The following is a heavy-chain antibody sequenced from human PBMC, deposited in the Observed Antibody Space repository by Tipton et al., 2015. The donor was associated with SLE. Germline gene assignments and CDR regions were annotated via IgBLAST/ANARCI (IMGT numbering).Heavy chain of an antibody. V-gene: IGHV4-39*07. CDR3: ARLDFNHDFWSGYAFDI. CDR1: GGSISTGSYY. D-gene: IGHD3-3*01. Sequence: GLVKPSETLSLTCPVSGGSISTGSYYWGWIRQPPGKGLEWIGSIYYSGTIYYNPSLMSRVTISIDTSKNQFSLRLSSVTAADTALYYCARLDFNHDFWSGYAFDIWGQGTMVTVSS. CDR2: IYYSGTI. J-gene: IGHJ3*02.